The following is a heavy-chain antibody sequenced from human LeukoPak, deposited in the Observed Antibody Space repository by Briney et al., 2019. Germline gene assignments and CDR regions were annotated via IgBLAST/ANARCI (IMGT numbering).Heavy chain of an antibody. CDR2: IYHSGST. J-gene: IGHJ3*02. V-gene: IGHV4-4*02. D-gene: IGHD2-2*02. Sequence: SGTLSLTCAVSGGSISSSNWWSWVRQPPGKGLEWIGEIYHSGSTNYNPSLKSRVTMSVDTSKNQFSLKLSSVTAADTAVYYCARDVNTFDAFDIWGQGTMVTVSS. CDR1: GGSISSSNW. CDR3: ARDVNTFDAFDI.